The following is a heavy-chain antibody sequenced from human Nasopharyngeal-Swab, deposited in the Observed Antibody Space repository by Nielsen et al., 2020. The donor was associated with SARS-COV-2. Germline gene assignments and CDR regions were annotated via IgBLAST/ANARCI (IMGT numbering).Heavy chain of an antibody. J-gene: IGHJ4*02. CDR2: IIPIFGTA. D-gene: IGHD3-22*01. CDR3: AREGAHYYDSGGYFSHDY. V-gene: IGHV1-69*01. Sequence: WVRQAPGQGLEWMGGIIPIFGTANYAQKFQGRVAITADESTRTAYMELSSLRSEDTAMYYCAREGAHYYDSGGYFSHDYWGQGTLVTVPS.